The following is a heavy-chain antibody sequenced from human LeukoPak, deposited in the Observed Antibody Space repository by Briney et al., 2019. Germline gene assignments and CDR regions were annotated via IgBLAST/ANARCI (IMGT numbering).Heavy chain of an antibody. D-gene: IGHD2-21*02. V-gene: IGHV3-23*01. CDR1: GFIFSTYG. CDR3: AKWRLGGGDCLYH. CDR2: ITGSGGNS. J-gene: IGHJ5*02. Sequence: GGSLRLSCAASGFIFSTYGMSWVRQAPGKGLEWVSLITGSGGNSYYADSVKGRFTISRDNSKNTLYLQMNSLRAEDTAVYYCAKWRLGGGDCLYHWGQGTLVTVSS.